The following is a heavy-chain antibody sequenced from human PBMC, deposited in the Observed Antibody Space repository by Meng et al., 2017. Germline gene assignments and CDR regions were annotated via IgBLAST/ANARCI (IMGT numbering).Heavy chain of an antibody. CDR3: ARGSTWDGSGSYYPVYFDY. CDR1: GGSFRGYY. D-gene: IGHD3-10*01. CDR2: INHSGST. J-gene: IGHJ4*02. V-gene: IGHV4-34*01. Sequence: QVHLQQCGAGLLNPSEALSLSCAVYGGSFRGYYWSWIRQPPGKGLEWIGEINHSGSTNYNPSLKSRVTISVDTSKNQFSLKLSSVTAADTAVYYCARGSTWDGSGSYYPVYFDYWGQGTLVTVSS.